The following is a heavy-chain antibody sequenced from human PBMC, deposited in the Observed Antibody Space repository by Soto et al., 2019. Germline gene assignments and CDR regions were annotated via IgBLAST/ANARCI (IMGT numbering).Heavy chain of an antibody. Sequence: GGSLRLSCAASGFTFSSYSMNWVRQAPGKGLEWVSSIRSSSSYIYYADSLKCRFTISRDNAKNSLYLQMNSLRAEDTAVYYSARSNGDNPYYFDSWGQGTLVTVSS. D-gene: IGHD2-8*01. J-gene: IGHJ4*02. V-gene: IGHV3-21*01. CDR1: GFTFSSYS. CDR3: ARSNGDNPYYFDS. CDR2: IRSSSSYI.